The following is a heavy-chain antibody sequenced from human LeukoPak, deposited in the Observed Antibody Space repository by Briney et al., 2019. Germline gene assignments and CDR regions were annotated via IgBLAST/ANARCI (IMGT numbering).Heavy chain of an antibody. CDR1: GFSFSDYA. V-gene: IGHV3-48*02. CDR3: ARSFDI. CDR2: IRSTSSTM. Sequence: GGSLRLSCAASGFSFSDYAVSWGRQAPGEGVEWVSYIRSTSSTMYYADSVKGRFTISRDNGKNSLYLQMNSLRDDDTAVYYCARSFDIWGQGTMVTVSS. J-gene: IGHJ3*02.